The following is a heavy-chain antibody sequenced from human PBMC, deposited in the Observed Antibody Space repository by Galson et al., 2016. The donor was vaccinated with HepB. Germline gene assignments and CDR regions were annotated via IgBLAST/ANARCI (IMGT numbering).Heavy chain of an antibody. CDR1: GFTFNTYN. J-gene: IGHJ4*02. CDR2: ISSRSSYI. CDR3: ATGEDSSCFSRDCAY. V-gene: IGHV3-21*01. Sequence: SLRLSCAASGFTFNTYNMNWVRQAPGKGLEWVSSISSRSSYIFYADSLKGRFTISRDNAKNSLNLQMNSLRAEDTADYYCATGEDSSCFSRDCAYWGQGTVVTVSS. D-gene: IGHD3-22*01.